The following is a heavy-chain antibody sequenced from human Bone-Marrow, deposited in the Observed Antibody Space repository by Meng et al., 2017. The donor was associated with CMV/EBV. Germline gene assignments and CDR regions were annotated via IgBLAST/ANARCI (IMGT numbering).Heavy chain of an antibody. V-gene: IGHV3-30*02. J-gene: IGHJ4*02. CDR2: IRYDGSNK. CDR3: AKDRTTVVDY. D-gene: IGHD4-23*01. Sequence: VRLVEAGGGVVQAGGSLRLSWAASGFTFSSYGMHWVRQAPGKGLEWVAFIRYDGSNKYYADSVKGRFTISRDNSKNTLYLQMNSLRAEDTAVYYCAKDRTTVVDYWGQGTLVTVSS. CDR1: GFTFSSYG.